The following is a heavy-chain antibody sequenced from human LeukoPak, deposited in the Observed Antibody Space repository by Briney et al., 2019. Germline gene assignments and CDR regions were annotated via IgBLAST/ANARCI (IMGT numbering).Heavy chain of an antibody. CDR1: GGSISSYY. CDR3: ARAQPASIWGSYPRHFDY. D-gene: IGHD3-16*01. CDR2: IYYSGST. V-gene: IGHV4-59*01. J-gene: IGHJ4*02. Sequence: SETLSLTCTASGGSISSYYWNWIRQPPGKGLEWIGHIYYSGSTNYNPSLKSRVTISLDTSKNQFSLRLSSVTAADTAVYYCARAQPASIWGSYPRHFDYWGQGTLVTVSS.